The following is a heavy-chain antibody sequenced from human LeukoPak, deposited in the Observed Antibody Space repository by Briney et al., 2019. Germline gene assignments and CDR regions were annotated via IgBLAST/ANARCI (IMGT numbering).Heavy chain of an antibody. CDR3: AKGPRGVITFGGVIVN. CDR2: IRYDGSNK. D-gene: IGHD3-16*02. J-gene: IGHJ4*02. CDR1: GFTFSSYG. Sequence: GGSLRLSCAASGFTFSSYGMHWVRQAPGKGLEWVAFIRYDGSNKYYADSVKGRFTISRDNSKNTLYLQMNSLRAEDTAVYYCAKGPRGVITFGGVIVNWGQGTLVTVSS. V-gene: IGHV3-30*02.